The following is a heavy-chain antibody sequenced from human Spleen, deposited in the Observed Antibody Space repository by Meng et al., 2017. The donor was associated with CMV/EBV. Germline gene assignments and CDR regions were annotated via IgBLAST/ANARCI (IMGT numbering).Heavy chain of an antibody. Sequence: ASGFSISSYAMSWVRQAPGKGLEWVSAIYTDGSSTSYGDSVRGRFTISRDNSKNTLYLQMNSLRVEDTAVYYCANAPYCSSTTCHGYWGQGALVTVSS. J-gene: IGHJ4*02. D-gene: IGHD2-2*01. CDR3: ANAPYCSSTTCHGY. CDR1: GFSISSYA. V-gene: IGHV3-23*03. CDR2: IYTDGSST.